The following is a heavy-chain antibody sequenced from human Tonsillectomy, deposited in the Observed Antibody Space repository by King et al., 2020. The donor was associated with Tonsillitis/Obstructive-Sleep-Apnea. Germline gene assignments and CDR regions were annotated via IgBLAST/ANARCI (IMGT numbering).Heavy chain of an antibody. CDR3: AIADCSGGCCCYFDS. D-gene: IGHD2-15*01. Sequence: VQLVESGAEVKKPGASVKVSCKASGYTFTSYYMHWVRQAPGQGLEWMGIINPSGGSTSYAQKFPGRVTMTRDTSTSTVYMGLSSLRSEDTAVYYCAIADCSGGCCCYFDSWGQGTLVTVSS. CDR1: GYTFTSYY. V-gene: IGHV1-46*01. CDR2: INPSGGST. J-gene: IGHJ4*01.